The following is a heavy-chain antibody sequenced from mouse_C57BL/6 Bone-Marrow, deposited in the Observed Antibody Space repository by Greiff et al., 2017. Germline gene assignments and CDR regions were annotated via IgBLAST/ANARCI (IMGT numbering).Heavy chain of an antibody. V-gene: IGHV14-2*01. D-gene: IGHD1-1*01. CDR2: IDPEDGET. CDR1: GFNINDYY. Sequence: EVQLQQSGAELVKPGASVKLSCTASGFNINDYYMHWVKQRTEQGLEWIGRIDPEDGETKYAPKFQGKATITADTSSNTAYLQLSSLTSEDTAVYYCARANDYGSSYWFAYWGQGTLVTVSA. CDR3: ARANDYGSSYWFAY. J-gene: IGHJ3*01.